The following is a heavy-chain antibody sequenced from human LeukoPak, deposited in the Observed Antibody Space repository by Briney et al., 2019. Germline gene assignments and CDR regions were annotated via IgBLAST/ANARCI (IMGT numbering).Heavy chain of an antibody. CDR1: GGTFSSYA. CDR2: IIPIFGTA. Sequence: SVKVSCKASGGTFSSYAISWVRQAPGQGLEWMGGIIPIFGTANYAQKFQGRVTITADKSTSTAYMELRSLRSDDTAVYYCAGSSSVTIPGYYFDYWGQGTLVTVSS. J-gene: IGHJ4*02. D-gene: IGHD2-21*01. V-gene: IGHV1-69*06. CDR3: AGSSSVTIPGYYFDY.